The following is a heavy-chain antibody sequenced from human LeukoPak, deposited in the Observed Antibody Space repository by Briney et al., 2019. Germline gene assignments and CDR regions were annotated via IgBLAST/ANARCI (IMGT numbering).Heavy chain of an antibody. J-gene: IGHJ4*02. CDR2: INPKSGGT. Sequence: GASVKVSCTASGYTFTGYYMHWVRQAPGQGLEWMGWINPKSGGTNYAQQFQDRVTMTRDTSISSTYMELSRLKSDDTAVYYCVRDLGISGWYAPPLGYFDSWGQGTLVTVSS. CDR3: VRDLGISGWYAPPLGYFDS. V-gene: IGHV1-2*02. CDR1: GYTFTGYY. D-gene: IGHD6-19*01.